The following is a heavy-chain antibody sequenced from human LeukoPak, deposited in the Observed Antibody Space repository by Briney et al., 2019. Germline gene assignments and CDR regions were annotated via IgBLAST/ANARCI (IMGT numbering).Heavy chain of an antibody. V-gene: IGHV1-2*02. J-gene: IGHJ4*02. Sequence: ASVKVSCKTSGYMFTTYYPHWVRQAPGQGLEWMGWINPHSGGTDHAQKFQGRVTMTRDTSISTAYMELSRLRSDDTAVYYCARDMDSGPDFFDYWGLGTLVTVSS. CDR3: ARDMDSGPDFFDY. D-gene: IGHD1-26*01. CDR2: INPHSGGT. CDR1: GYMFTTYY.